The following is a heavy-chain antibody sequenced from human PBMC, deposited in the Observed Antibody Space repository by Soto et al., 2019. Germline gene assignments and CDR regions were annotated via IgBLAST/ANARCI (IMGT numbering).Heavy chain of an antibody. CDR1: GFXXXXXG. CDR2: IRSDGDTT. V-gene: IGHV3-23*01. CDR3: AKGKGVGATPDGANC. J-gene: IGHJ4*02. Sequence: EVQVLESGGGLVQPGGSLXXSCAXSGFXXXXXGMNXVXQAPGKGLEWVSGIRSDGDTTYNADSVKGRFTVSRDTSKNTVDLQMNSLRAEDTAVYYCAKGKGVGATPDGANCWGQGTLVTVSS. D-gene: IGHD1-26*01.